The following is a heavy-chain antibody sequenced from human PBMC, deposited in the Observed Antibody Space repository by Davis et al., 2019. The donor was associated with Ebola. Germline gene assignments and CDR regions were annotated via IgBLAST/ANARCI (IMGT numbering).Heavy chain of an antibody. CDR2: IYHSGST. CDR1: GYSISSGYY. Sequence: SETLSLTCTVSGYSISSGYYWGWIRQPPGKGLEWIGSIYHSGSTYYNPSLKSRVTISVDTSKNQFSLKLSSVTAADTAVYYCARGRGYGDLIWFDPWGQGTLVTVSS. V-gene: IGHV4-38-2*02. J-gene: IGHJ5*02. CDR3: ARGRGYGDLIWFDP. D-gene: IGHD4-17*01.